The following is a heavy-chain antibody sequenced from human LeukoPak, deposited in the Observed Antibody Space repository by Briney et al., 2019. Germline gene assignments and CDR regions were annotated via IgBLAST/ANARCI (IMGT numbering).Heavy chain of an antibody. V-gene: IGHV1-46*01. D-gene: IGHD3-3*01. Sequence: ASVKVSCKASGYTFTSYHMHWVRQAPGQGLEWMGIINPSGGSTSYAQKFQGRVTMTRDTSTSTVYMELSSLRSEDTAVYYCARDLLRFLEWLPTYYYYGMDVWGQGTTVTVSS. J-gene: IGHJ6*02. CDR1: GYTFTSYH. CDR2: INPSGGST. CDR3: ARDLLRFLEWLPTYYYYGMDV.